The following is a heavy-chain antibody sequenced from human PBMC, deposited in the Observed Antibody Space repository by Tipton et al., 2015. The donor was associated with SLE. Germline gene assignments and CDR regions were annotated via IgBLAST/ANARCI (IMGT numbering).Heavy chain of an antibody. Sequence: LRLSCTVSGGSISSSSYYWGWIRQPPGKGLEWIGSIYYSGSTYYNPSLKSRVTISVDTSKNQFSLKLSSVTAADTAVYYCARRNGYSSGWVDYWGQGTLVTVSS. CDR2: IYYSGST. CDR3: ARRNGYSSGWVDY. D-gene: IGHD6-19*01. CDR1: GGSISSSSYY. J-gene: IGHJ4*02. V-gene: IGHV4-39*07.